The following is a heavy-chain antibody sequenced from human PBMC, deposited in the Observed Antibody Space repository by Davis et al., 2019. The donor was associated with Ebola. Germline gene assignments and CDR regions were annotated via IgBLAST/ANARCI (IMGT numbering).Heavy chain of an antibody. CDR3: ARAWSIAAAVDY. J-gene: IGHJ4*02. D-gene: IGHD6-13*01. Sequence: SETLSLTCTVSGGSISSGDYYWSWIRQPPGKGLEWIGSISYSGSTYYNPSLKSRVTISVDTSKNQFSLKLSSVTAADTAVYYCARAWSIAAAVDYWGQGTLVTVSS. CDR1: GGSISSGDYY. CDR2: ISYSGST. V-gene: IGHV4-39*07.